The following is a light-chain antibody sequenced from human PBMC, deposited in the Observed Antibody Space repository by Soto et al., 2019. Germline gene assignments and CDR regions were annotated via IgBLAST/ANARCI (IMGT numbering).Light chain of an antibody. J-gene: IGKJ5*01. CDR2: GAS. Sequence: EIVLTHSPGTLSFSPGEVATRSRRSSQSVSSSYIAWYQQRPGQTPSLLIYGASTRATGIPDRFSGSGSGTHFTLTISRLEPGDFAVYYCQHFGGTTFTFGQGTRLENK. V-gene: IGKV3-20*01. CDR3: QHFGGTTFT. CDR1: QSVSSSY.